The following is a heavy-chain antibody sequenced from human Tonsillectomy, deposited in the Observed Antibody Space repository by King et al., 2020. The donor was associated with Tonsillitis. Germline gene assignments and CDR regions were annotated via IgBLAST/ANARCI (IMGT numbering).Heavy chain of an antibody. J-gene: IGHJ4*02. CDR1: GFTFSDHY. CDR2: IRNKDLKYTT. Sequence: VQLVESGGGLVQPGGSLRLSCVASGFTFSDHYMDWVRQTPGKGLEWVGRIRNKDLKYTTEYAASVRGRFTISRDDSLNSLYLQMHSLRPEDTAVYYCARVTYSNYPYWGQGTRVTVSS. CDR3: ARVTYSNYPY. D-gene: IGHD2/OR15-2a*01. V-gene: IGHV3-72*01.